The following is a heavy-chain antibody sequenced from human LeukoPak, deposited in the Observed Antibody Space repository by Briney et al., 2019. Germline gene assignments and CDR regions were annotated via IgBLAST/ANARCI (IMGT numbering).Heavy chain of an antibody. CDR3: ARGKDDSTGHYDAFDI. D-gene: IGHD3-22*01. J-gene: IGHJ3*02. V-gene: IGHV1-2*02. Sequence: APLKVSCKASGYSFSDNYVHWVRQAPGQGLEYMGWINVKSGDTNFSQRFKGRVTMTSDTSISTAYMEMRKLRSDDTAVYFCARGKDDSTGHYDAFDIWGHGTMVSVSS. CDR1: GYSFSDNY. CDR2: INVKSGDT.